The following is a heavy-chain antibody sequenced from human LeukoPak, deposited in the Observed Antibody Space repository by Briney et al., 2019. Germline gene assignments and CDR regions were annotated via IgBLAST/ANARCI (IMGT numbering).Heavy chain of an antibody. CDR3: ARDLFIATSGEGPGY. CDR2: IIPIFGTA. CDR1: GGTLSSYA. Sequence: ASVKVSCKASGGTLSSYAISWVRQAPGQGLEWMGGIIPIFGTANYAQKFQGRVTITADESTSTAYMELSSLRSEDTAVYYCARDLFIATSGEGPGYWGQGTLVTVSS. V-gene: IGHV1-69*13. J-gene: IGHJ4*02. D-gene: IGHD6-13*01.